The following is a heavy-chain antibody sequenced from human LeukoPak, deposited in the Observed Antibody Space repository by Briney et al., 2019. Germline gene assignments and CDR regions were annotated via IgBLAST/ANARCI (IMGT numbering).Heavy chain of an antibody. CDR3: ARAYGDYGARFDY. J-gene: IGHJ4*02. D-gene: IGHD4-17*01. CDR2: IYYSGST. CDR1: GGTLSSYH. Sequence: SETLSLTCTVPGGTLSSYHWSWLRQPPGKGLDWIGYIYYSGSTNYIPTLKSRVTISVDTSKNQFSLKLSSVTAADTAVYYCARAYGDYGARFDYWGQGTLVTVSS. V-gene: IGHV4-59*01.